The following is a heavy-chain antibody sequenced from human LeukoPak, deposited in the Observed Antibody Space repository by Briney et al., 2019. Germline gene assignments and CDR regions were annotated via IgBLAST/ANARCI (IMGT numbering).Heavy chain of an antibody. V-gene: IGHV4-4*07. D-gene: IGHD6-19*01. Sequence: PSETLSLTXTVSGGSISSYYWSWIRQPAGKGLEWIGRIYTSGSTNYNPSLKSRVTMSVDTSKNQFSLKLSSVTAADTAVYYCAADVAVAGQRGFDYWGQGTLVTVSS. J-gene: IGHJ4*02. CDR2: IYTSGST. CDR3: AADVAVAGQRGFDY. CDR1: GGSISSYY.